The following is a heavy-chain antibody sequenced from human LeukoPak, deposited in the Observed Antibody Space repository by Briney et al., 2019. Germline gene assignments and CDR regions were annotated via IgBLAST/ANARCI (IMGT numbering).Heavy chain of an antibody. CDR2: ISYDGSNK. V-gene: IGHV3-30*03. D-gene: IGHD3-10*01. CDR3: ARGSVVRGVII. J-gene: IGHJ4*02. Sequence: GGSLRLSCAASGFSFNNYWMSWVRQAPGKGLEWVAVISYDGSNKYYADSVKGRFTISRDNSKNTLYLQMNSLRAEDTAVYYCARGSVVRGVIIWGQGTLVTVSS. CDR1: GFSFNNYW.